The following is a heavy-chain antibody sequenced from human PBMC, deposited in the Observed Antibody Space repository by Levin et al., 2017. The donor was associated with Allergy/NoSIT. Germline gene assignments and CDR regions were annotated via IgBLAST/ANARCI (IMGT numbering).Heavy chain of an antibody. J-gene: IGHJ6*02. V-gene: IGHV3-7*01. CDR1: GFTFTIYW. CDR3: ARGVVTHYYYYGMDV. D-gene: IGHD4-23*01. CDR2: IKQDGSEK. Sequence: GESLKISCAASGFTFTIYWMSWVRQAPGKGLEWVANIKQDGSEKYYVDSVKGRFTISRDNAKNSLYLQMNSLRAEDTAVYYCARGVVTHYYYYGMDVWGQGTTVTVSS.